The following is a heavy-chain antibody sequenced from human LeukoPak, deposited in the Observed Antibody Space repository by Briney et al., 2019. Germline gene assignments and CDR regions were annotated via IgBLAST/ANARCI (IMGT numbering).Heavy chain of an antibody. CDR3: AKGSVAQWLVWYFDY. V-gene: IGHV3-30*18. Sequence: GGSLRLSCAASGFTFSSYGMHWVRQAPGKGLEWVAVISYDGSNKYYADSVKGRFTISRDNSKNTLYLQMNSLRAEDTAVYYCAKGSVAQWLVWYFDYWGQGTLVTVSS. D-gene: IGHD6-19*01. CDR2: ISYDGSNK. CDR1: GFTFSSYG. J-gene: IGHJ4*02.